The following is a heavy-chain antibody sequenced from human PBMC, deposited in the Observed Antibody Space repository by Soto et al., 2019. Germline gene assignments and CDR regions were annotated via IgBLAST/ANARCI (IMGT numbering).Heavy chain of an antibody. CDR1: GFSFSDYS. J-gene: IGHJ5*02. CDR3: ARVGVAAQIDP. V-gene: IGHV3-7*01. D-gene: IGHD6-6*01. Sequence: ESGGGLLQPGGSLRLSCAASGFSFSDYSMTLIREAPGKGLERVAHIKHDGSETNYLDSVKGRFTISRDDARNSLYLQISSLRAEDTAVYSYARVGVAAQIDPGGQGTVVTVTS. CDR2: IKHDGSET.